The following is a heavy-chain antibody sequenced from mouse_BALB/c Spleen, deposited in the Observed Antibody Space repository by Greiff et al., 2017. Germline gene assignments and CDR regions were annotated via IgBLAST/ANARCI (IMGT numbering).Heavy chain of an antibody. Sequence: EVQLQQSGAELVRPGALVKLSCKASGFNIKDYYMHWVKQRPEQGLEWIGWIDPENGNTIYDPKFQGKASITADTSSNTAYLQLSSLTSEDTAVYYCARGDYGSSYGYFDVWGAGTTVTVSS. CDR1: GFNIKDYY. D-gene: IGHD1-1*01. CDR2: IDPENGNT. V-gene: IGHV14-1*02. J-gene: IGHJ1*01. CDR3: ARGDYGSSYGYFDV.